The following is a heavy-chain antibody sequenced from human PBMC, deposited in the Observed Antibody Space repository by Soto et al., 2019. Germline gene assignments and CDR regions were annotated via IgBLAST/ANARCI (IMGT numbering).Heavy chain of an antibody. D-gene: IGHD3-16*02. CDR3: VRGHGGGSYRIDY. Sequence: QVQVVQSGAEVKEPGASVKISCKSSGDTFTYYIIHWVRQAPGQAVEWMGWISGGNDDNQYSQNFQGRVTMTRDTSATTGYMELANLKSEDTAVYYCVRGHGGGSYRIDYWGQGTVVTVSS. CDR2: ISGGNDDN. J-gene: IGHJ4*02. V-gene: IGHV1-3*01. CDR1: GDTFTYYI.